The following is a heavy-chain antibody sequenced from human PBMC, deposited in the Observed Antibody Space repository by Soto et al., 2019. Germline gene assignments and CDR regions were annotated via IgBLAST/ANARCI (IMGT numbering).Heavy chain of an antibody. CDR1: VFIFSGYV. CDR3: ANRDIAEAGTEGDFYYYGMEV. D-gene: IGHD6-13*01. Sequence: PVGSLRLSCASSVFIFSGYVMSCVRRSPGKWLEWVSSSSGSGGTTYYADSVKGRFTISRDNSKRTLYLQMTNIEVEDTDTYYCANRDIAEAGTEGDFYYYGMEVWGQGTPVIVSS. J-gene: IGHJ6*01. V-gene: IGHV3-23*01. CDR2: SSGSGGTT.